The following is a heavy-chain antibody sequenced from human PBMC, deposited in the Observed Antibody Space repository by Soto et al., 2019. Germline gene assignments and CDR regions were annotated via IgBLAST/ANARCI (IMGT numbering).Heavy chain of an antibody. CDR1: GYTLNTYG. CDR2: ISANNDHT. Sequence: QVXLVXSGXXXXKXXXXVKXSCKASGYTLNTYGITWVRXAPGQGLEWMGWISANNDHTNYPQKLQGRVTMTTDTSTSTAYMELRSLTSDDTAVYYCARGTYFDYWGQGTLVTVSS. CDR3: ARGTYFDY. J-gene: IGHJ4*02. V-gene: IGHV1-18*01.